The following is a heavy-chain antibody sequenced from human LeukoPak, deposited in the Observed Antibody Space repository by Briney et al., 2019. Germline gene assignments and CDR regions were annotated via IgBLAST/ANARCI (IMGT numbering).Heavy chain of an antibody. CDR2: IKSKTDGGTT. CDR3: TTQSRFLEWLLPENYYYYGMDV. V-gene: IGHV3-15*01. J-gene: IGHJ6*02. Sequence: GGSLRLSCAASGFTFSNAWMSWVRQAPGKGLEWVGRIKSKTDGGTTGYAAPVKGRFTISRDDSKNTLYLQMNSLKTEDTAVYYCTTQSRFLEWLLPENYYYYGMDVWGQGTTVTVSS. CDR1: GFTFSNAW. D-gene: IGHD3-3*01.